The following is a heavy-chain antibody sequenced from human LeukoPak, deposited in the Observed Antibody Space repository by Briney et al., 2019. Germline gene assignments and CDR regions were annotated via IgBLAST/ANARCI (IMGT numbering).Heavy chain of an antibody. CDR1: GFTFSNFW. CDR2: INSDGSST. CDR3: ARGYFDSSGYPYLGY. Sequence: GGSLRLSCAASGFTFSNFWVHWVRHAPGKGLVWVSRINSDGSSTTHADSVKGRFTISRDNAKDTLYLQMNSLRAEDTAVYYCARGYFDSSGYPYLGYWGQGTLVTVSS. D-gene: IGHD3-22*01. V-gene: IGHV3-74*01. J-gene: IGHJ4*02.